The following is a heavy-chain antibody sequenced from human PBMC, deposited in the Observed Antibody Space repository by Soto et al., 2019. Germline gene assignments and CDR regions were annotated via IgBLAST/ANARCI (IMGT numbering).Heavy chain of an antibody. CDR3: AKPGIAAAVVSPWVWFDP. CDR2: ISYDGSNK. Sequence: GGSLRLSCAASGFTFSSYAMHWVRQAPGKGLEWVAVISYDGSNKYYADSVKGRFTISRDNSKNTLYLQMNSLRAEDTAVYYCAKPGIAAAVVSPWVWFDPWGQETLVTVSS. D-gene: IGHD6-13*01. J-gene: IGHJ5*02. CDR1: GFTFSSYA. V-gene: IGHV3-30-3*02.